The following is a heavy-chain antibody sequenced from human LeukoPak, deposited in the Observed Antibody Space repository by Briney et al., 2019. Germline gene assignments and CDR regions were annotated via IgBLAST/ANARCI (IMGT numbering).Heavy chain of an antibody. D-gene: IGHD6-19*01. V-gene: IGHV3-21*01. CDR2: ISSSSSYI. CDR1: GFTFSSYS. CDR3: ARDFRVAGTYGAFDI. Sequence: GGSLRLSCAASGFTFSSYSMNWVRQAPGKGLEWVSSISSSSSYIYYADSVKGRFTISRDNAKNSLYLQMNSLRAEDTAMYYCARDFRVAGTYGAFDIWGQGTMVTVSS. J-gene: IGHJ3*02.